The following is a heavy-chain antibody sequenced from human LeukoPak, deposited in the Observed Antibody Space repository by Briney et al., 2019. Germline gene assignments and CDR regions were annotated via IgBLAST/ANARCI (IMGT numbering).Heavy chain of an antibody. Sequence: SETLSLTCTVSGGSISSYYWSWIRQSPGKGLEWIGSIHHSGRTYYNPSLSSRVTISVDTSQNQFSLKLSSVTAADAAVYFCARDLEQWLVRLGYFDYWGQGTRVTVSS. CDR2: IHHSGRT. CDR3: ARDLEQWLVRLGYFDY. D-gene: IGHD6-19*01. CDR1: GGSISSYY. V-gene: IGHV4-38-2*02. J-gene: IGHJ4*02.